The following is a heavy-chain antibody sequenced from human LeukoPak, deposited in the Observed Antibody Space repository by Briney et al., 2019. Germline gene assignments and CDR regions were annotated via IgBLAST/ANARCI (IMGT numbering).Heavy chain of an antibody. J-gene: IGHJ3*02. D-gene: IGHD2-15*01. CDR3: SIVAATYIDAFDI. CDR1: GFTFSSYA. V-gene: IGHV3-30-3*01. CDR2: ISYDGNNK. Sequence: GRSLRLSCAASGFTFSSYAMHWVRQAPGKGLEWVAVISYDGNNKYYADSVKGRFTISRDNSKNTLYLQMNSLRAEDTAVYYCSIVAATYIDAFDIWGQGTMVTVSS.